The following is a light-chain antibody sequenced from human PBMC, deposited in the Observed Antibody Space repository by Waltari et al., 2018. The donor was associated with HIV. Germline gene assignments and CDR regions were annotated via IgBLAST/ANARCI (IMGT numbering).Light chain of an antibody. CDR1: QSVSRNF. V-gene: IGKV3-20*01. J-gene: IGKJ4*01. Sequence: EIVLTQSPVTLSLSPGGRVALSCRASQSVSRNFLAWYQQRLGQSPRLLIYGSSSRATGVPDRFSGSGSGTDCTLTITRLEPEDFAVYYCQQYGSSPLTFGGGTKVEI. CDR2: GSS. CDR3: QQYGSSPLT.